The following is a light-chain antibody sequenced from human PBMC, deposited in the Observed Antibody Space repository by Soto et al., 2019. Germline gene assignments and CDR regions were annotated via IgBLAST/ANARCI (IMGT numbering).Light chain of an antibody. CDR3: SSFTSSTTYV. V-gene: IGLV2-14*01. Sequence: QSALTQPASVSGSPGQSITISCTGTSSDVGGYNYVSWYQQHPGEVPKLIIFNVNNRPSGVSNRFSGSESGNTASLTISGLQAEDEADYYCSSFTSSTTYVFGTGTKVTVL. J-gene: IGLJ1*01. CDR2: NVN. CDR1: SSDVGGYNY.